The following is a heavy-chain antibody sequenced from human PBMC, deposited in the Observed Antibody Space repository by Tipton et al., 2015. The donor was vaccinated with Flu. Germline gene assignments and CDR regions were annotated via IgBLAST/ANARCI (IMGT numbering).Heavy chain of an antibody. CDR3: ARGPLPDSNWHNGMDA. V-gene: IGHV3-13*01. J-gene: IGHJ6*02. CDR2: VGTAGDT. CDR1: GFTFSSYD. D-gene: IGHD5-18*01. Sequence: SLRLSCQASGFTFSSYDMHWVRQVTGKALEWVSGVGTAGDTYYADSVKGRFTISRENAKNLLYLQMKSLRAGDTAVYYCARGPLPDSNWHNGMDAWGQGTTVTVSS.